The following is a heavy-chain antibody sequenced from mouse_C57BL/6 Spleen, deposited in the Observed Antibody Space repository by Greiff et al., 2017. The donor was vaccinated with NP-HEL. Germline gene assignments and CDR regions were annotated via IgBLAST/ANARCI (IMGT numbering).Heavy chain of an antibody. D-gene: IGHD1-1*01. J-gene: IGHJ1*03. CDR2: INPYNGGT. Sequence: VQLQQSGPVLVKPGASVKMSCKASGYTFTDYYMNWVKQSHGKSLEWIGVINPYNGGTSYNQKFKGKATLTVDKSSSTAYMELNSLTSEDSAVYYCARGGYYYGSSLYWYFDVWGTGTTVTVSS. V-gene: IGHV1-19*01. CDR1: GYTFTDYY. CDR3: ARGGYYYGSSLYWYFDV.